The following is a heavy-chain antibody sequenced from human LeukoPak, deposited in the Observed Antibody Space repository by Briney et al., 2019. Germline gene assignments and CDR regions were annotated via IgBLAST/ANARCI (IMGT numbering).Heavy chain of an antibody. CDR1: GGTFSSYA. J-gene: IGHJ4*02. V-gene: IGHV1-69*04. CDR2: IIPILGIT. Sequence: SVKVSCKASGGTFSSYAISWVRQAPGQGLEWMGRIIPILGITNYAQKFQGRVTITADKSTSTAYMELSSLRSEDTAVYYCASDTVRSYWGQGTLVTVSS. D-gene: IGHD3-3*01. CDR3: ASDTVRSY.